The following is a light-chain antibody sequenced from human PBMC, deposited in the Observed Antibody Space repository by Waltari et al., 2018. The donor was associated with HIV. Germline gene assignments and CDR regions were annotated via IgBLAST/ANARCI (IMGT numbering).Light chain of an antibody. CDR3: QLYGSSPYT. CDR1: QSVSSSY. J-gene: IGKJ2*01. V-gene: IGKV3-20*01. CDR2: GAS. Sequence: EIVLTQSPGTLSLSPGERATLSCRASQSVSSSYLAWYQQKPGQAPRLFIYGASSRATGIPDRFSGSGSGTDFTLTISRLEPEDFAVYYCQLYGSSPYTFGQGTKLEIK.